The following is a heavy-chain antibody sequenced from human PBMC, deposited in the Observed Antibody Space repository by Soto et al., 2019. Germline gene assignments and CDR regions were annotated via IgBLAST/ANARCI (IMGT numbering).Heavy chain of an antibody. Sequence: GESLKISCKGSGYSFTSYWIGWVRQMPWKGLEWMGIIYPGDSDTRYSPSFQGQVTISADKSISTAYLQWSSLKASDTAMYYCTLSYGDSYYYYYGMDVWGQGTTVTVSS. CDR3: TLSYGDSYYYYYGMDV. CDR2: IYPGDSDT. D-gene: IGHD4-17*01. CDR1: GYSFTSYW. V-gene: IGHV5-51*01. J-gene: IGHJ6*02.